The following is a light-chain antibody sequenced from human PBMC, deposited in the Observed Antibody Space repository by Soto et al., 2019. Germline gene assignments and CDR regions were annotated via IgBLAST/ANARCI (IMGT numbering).Light chain of an antibody. CDR3: AAYAGSYGPVV. CDR1: RSDIGGFNY. V-gene: IGLV2-8*01. Sequence: QSVLTQPPSASGSPGQSVTISCTGTRSDIGGFNYVSWYQQHPGKVPKLLIYEVTKRPSGVPDRFSGSKSGNAASLTVSGLQAEDEADYYCAAYAGSYGPVVFGGGTQLTVL. J-gene: IGLJ7*01. CDR2: EVT.